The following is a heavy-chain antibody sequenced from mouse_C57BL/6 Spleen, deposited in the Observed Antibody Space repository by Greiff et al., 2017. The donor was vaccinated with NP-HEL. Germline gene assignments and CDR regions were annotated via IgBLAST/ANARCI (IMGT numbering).Heavy chain of an antibody. CDR3: ARWCWFAY. D-gene: IGHD1-1*02. CDR1: GYSFTGYY. Sequence: EVQLQQSGPELVKPGASVKISCKASGYSFTGYYMNWVKQSPEKSLEWIGEINPSTGGTTYNQKFKAKATLTVDKSSSTAYMQRKSLTSEDSAVYYCARWCWFAYWGQGTLVTVSA. V-gene: IGHV1-42*01. J-gene: IGHJ3*01. CDR2: INPSTGGT.